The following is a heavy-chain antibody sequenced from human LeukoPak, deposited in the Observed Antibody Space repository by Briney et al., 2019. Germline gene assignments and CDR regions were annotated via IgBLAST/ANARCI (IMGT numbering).Heavy chain of an antibody. CDR1: GFTFSRYA. D-gene: IGHD3-3*01. V-gene: IGHV3-23*01. CDR2: ISGSGGST. J-gene: IGHJ1*01. CDR3: AKQGNYDFWRGHDFQH. Sequence: GGSLRLSCAASGFTFSRYAMSWVRQAPGKGLEWVSAISGSGGSTYYADSVKGRFTISRDNSKNTLYLQMNSLRAEDTAVYYCAKQGNYDFWRGHDFQHWGQGTLVTVSS.